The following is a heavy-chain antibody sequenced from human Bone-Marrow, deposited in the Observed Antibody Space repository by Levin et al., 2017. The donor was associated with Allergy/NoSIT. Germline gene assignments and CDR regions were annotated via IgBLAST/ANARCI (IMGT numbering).Heavy chain of an antibody. CDR2: INPKRGDT. Sequence: SGESLKISCTISGYTFSDYYIHWVRQAPGQGLEWMGWINPKRGDTNFAQKFHGRVVLSRNTSISTAYMELGRLRSDDTALYYCARGGSGSNDYWGQGTLVTVSS. V-gene: IGHV1-2*02. CDR1: GYTFSDYY. J-gene: IGHJ4*02. D-gene: IGHD1-26*01. CDR3: ARGGSGSNDY.